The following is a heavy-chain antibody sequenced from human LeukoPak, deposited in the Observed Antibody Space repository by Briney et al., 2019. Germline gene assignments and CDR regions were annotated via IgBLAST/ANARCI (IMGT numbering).Heavy chain of an antibody. CDR1: GYSFTSYW. Sequence: GESLKISFKGSGYSFTSYWIGWVRPMPGKGLEWMGIIYPGDSDTRYSPSFQGQVTISAGKSISTAYLQWSSLKASDTAMYYCARLRAKHFQHWGQGTLVTVSS. V-gene: IGHV5-51*01. CDR3: ARLRAKHFQH. CDR2: IYPGDSDT. J-gene: IGHJ1*01. D-gene: IGHD3-16*01.